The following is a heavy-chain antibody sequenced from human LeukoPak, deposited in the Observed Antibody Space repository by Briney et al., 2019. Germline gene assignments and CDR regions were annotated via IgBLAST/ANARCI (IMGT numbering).Heavy chain of an antibody. D-gene: IGHD5-24*01. CDR3: ARESWLQLKGYFDY. J-gene: IGHJ4*02. CDR1: GGTFSSYA. CDR2: IIPIFGTA. V-gene: IGHV1-69*05. Sequence: SVKVSCKASGGTFSSYAISWVRQAPGQGLEWMGRIIPIFGTANYAQKFHGRVTITTDESTSTAYMELSSLRSEDTAVYYCARESWLQLKGYFDYWGQGTLVTVSS.